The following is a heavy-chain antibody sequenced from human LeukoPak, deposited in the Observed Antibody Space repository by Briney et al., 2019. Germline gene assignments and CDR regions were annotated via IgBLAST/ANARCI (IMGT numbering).Heavy chain of an antibody. CDR3: ARDFYGDNSEVVSWHFDL. J-gene: IGHJ2*01. D-gene: IGHD4-23*01. CDR1: GFTFSSYA. Sequence: PGRSLRLSCAASGFTFSSYAMHWVRQAPGKGLEWVAVISYDGSNKYYADSVKGRFTISRDKSKNTLYLQMNSLRAEDTAVYYCARDFYGDNSEVVSWHFDLWGRGTLVSVSS. V-gene: IGHV3-30*14. CDR2: ISYDGSNK.